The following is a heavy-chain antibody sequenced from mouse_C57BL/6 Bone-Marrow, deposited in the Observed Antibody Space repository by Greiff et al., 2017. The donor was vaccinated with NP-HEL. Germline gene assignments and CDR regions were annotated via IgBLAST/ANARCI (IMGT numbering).Heavy chain of an antibody. D-gene: IGHD3-2*02. V-gene: IGHV1-19*01. CDR2: INPYNGGT. Sequence: EVQVVESGPVLVKPGASVKMSCKASGYTFTDYYMNWVKQSHGKSLEWIGVINPYNGGTSYNQKFKGKATLTVDKSSSTAYMELNSLTSEDSAVYYCARSGAAQATLFAYWGQGTLVTVSA. J-gene: IGHJ3*01. CDR1: GYTFTDYY. CDR3: ARSGAAQATLFAY.